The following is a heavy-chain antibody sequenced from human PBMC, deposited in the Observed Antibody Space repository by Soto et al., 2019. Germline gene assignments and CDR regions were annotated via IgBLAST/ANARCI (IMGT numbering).Heavy chain of an antibody. V-gene: IGHV3-30-3*01. CDR3: ARDRVYYYNNSGYYNFDY. CDR1: GFIFSNYA. D-gene: IGHD3-22*01. CDR2: VSYDGNNQ. Sequence: QVQLVESGGGVVQSGRSLRVSCAASGFIFSNYAMHWVRQAPGKGLEWVEVVSYDGNNQFYAESVKGRFTISRDSSKTTLYLQMNNLREEDTAVYYCARDRVYYYNNSGYYNFDYWGQGTLVIVSS. J-gene: IGHJ4*02.